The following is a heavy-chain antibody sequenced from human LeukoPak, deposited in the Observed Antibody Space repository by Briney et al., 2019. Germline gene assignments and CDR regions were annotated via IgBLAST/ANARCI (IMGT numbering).Heavy chain of an antibody. D-gene: IGHD2-15*01. CDR2: INPNSGGT. CDR1: GYTFTGYY. CDR3: ARDREWWNAFDI. Sequence: ASVKVSCKASGYTFTGYYMHWVRQAPGQGLEWMGWINPNSGGTNYAQKFQGWVTMTTDTSTSTAYMELRSPRSDDTAVYYCARDREWWNAFDIWGQGTMVTVSS. J-gene: IGHJ3*02. V-gene: IGHV1-2*04.